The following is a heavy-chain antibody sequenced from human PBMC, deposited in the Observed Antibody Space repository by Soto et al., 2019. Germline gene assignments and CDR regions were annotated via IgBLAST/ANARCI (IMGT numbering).Heavy chain of an antibody. CDR1: GFTFRSYA. J-gene: IGHJ4*02. Sequence: PGGSLRLSCAASGFTFRSYAMHWVRQAPGKGLEWVAVISPDGSSKYYADSVKGRFSISRDNSKNTVYLQMSSLGVEDTALYYCARDLDYYESGYFDSWGQGKQVTVSS. CDR3: ARDLDYYESGYFDS. CDR2: ISPDGSSK. D-gene: IGHD3-22*01. V-gene: IGHV3-30*03.